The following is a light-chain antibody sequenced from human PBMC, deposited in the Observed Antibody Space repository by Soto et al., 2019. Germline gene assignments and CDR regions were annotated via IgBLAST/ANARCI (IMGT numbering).Light chain of an antibody. V-gene: IGLV2-8*01. CDR1: SSDVGGYNY. CDR2: EVN. CDR3: SSYAGSSNV. Sequence: QSALAQPPSVSGSPGQSVAISCTGTSSDVGGYNYVSWYQQHPGKAPKLMIYEVNKRPSGVPDRFSGSKSGNTASLTVSGLQAEVEADYYCSSYAGSSNVFGTGTKVTV. J-gene: IGLJ1*01.